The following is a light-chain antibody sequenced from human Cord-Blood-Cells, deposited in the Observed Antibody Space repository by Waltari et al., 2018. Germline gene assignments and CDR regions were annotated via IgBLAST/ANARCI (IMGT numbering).Light chain of an antibody. CDR2: SNN. Sequence: GQRVTISCSGSSSNLGSNTVNWYQQLPGTAPKLIIDSNNQRPSGVPDRFSGSKSGTSASLAISGLQSGDEADYYCAAWDGSLNGAVFGGGTQLTVL. CDR3: AAWDGSLNGAV. CDR1: SSNLGSNT. V-gene: IGLV1-44*01. J-gene: IGLJ7*01.